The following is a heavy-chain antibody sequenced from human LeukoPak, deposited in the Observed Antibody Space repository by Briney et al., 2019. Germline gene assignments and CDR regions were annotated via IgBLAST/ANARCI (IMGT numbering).Heavy chain of an antibody. CDR3: ARSSLWFGEGVDY. D-gene: IGHD3-10*01. CDR1: GFTFSSYA. Sequence: PGGSLRLSCAASGFTFSSYAMSWVRQAPGKGLEWVANIKQDGNEKYYVDSVKGRFTISRDNAKNSLYLQMSSLRAEDTAVYYCARSSLWFGEGVDYWGQGTLVTVSS. V-gene: IGHV3-7*01. J-gene: IGHJ4*02. CDR2: IKQDGNEK.